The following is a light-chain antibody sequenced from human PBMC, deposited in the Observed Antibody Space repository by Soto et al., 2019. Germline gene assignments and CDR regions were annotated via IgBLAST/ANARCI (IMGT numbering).Light chain of an antibody. CDR1: QSVSSSY. V-gene: IGKV3D-20*02. Sequence: EIVLTQSPGTLSLSPGERATLSCRASQSVSSSYLAWYQQKPGQAPRLLIYGASSRATGIPDRFSGSGSGTDFTLTISSLGPEDFAVYYCQLLSDWPPTFGPGTKVDF. J-gene: IGKJ3*01. CDR2: GAS. CDR3: QLLSDWPPT.